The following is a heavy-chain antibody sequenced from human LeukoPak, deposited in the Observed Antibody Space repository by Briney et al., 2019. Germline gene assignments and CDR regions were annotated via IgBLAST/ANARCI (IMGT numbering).Heavy chain of an antibody. CDR2: ISLNGETT. CDR3: AQGFSRGWYPY. CDR1: GFSVSSSG. V-gene: IGHV3-23*01. D-gene: IGHD6-19*01. J-gene: IGHJ4*02. Sequence: PGGSLRLSCAVSGFSVSSSGMSWVRQAPGKGLEWISAISLNGETTWYADSVKGRFIISRDNTKNTLYLQLTSLRAEDTAVYYCAQGFSRGWYPYWGQGSLVSVSS.